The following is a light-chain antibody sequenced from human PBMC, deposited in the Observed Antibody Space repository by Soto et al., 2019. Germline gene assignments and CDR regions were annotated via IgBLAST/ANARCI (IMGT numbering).Light chain of an antibody. CDR2: GAS. Sequence: EIVMTQSPATLSVSPGERATLSCRASQSVSSNLAWYQQKPGQAPRLLIYGASTRATGIPARFSGSGSGTEFTLTISSLQSEDVAVYYCQQYNNWPRTFAQGTKVDIK. CDR3: QQYNNWPRT. V-gene: IGKV3-15*01. J-gene: IGKJ1*01. CDR1: QSVSSN.